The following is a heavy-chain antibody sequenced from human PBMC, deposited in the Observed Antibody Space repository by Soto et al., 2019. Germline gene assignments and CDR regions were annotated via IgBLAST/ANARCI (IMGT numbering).Heavy chain of an antibody. CDR3: AKDRGGRGNEIDQ. J-gene: IGHJ4*02. Sequence: PGGSLRLSCAASGLTFSSSAMSWVRQAPGKGLEWVSTISPSGDKTYQGDSAKGRFTISRDNSKNTLYLRMNSLRGDDTAVYYCAKDRGGRGNEIDQWGQGALVTVSS. D-gene: IGHD2-15*01. CDR2: ISPSGDKT. CDR1: GLTFSSSA. V-gene: IGHV3-23*01.